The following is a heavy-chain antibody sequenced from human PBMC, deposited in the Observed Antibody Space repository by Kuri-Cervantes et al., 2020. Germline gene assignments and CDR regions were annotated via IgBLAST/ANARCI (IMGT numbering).Heavy chain of an antibody. CDR3: AREGLEYGGSDY. V-gene: IGHV4-4*02. Sequence: GSLRLSCAVSGGSISSSNWWSWVRQPPGKGLEWIGEIYHSGSTNYNPSLKSRVTIPVDKSKNQFSLKLSSVTAADTAVYYCAREGLEYGGSDYWGQGTLVTVSS. J-gene: IGHJ4*02. CDR2: IYHSGST. CDR1: GGSISSSNW. D-gene: IGHD4-23*01.